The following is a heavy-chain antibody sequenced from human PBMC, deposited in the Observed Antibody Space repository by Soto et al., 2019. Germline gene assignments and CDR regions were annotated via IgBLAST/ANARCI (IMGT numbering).Heavy chain of an antibody. V-gene: IGHV3-13*04. D-gene: IGHD6-13*01. CDR2: IGIAGDT. Sequence: GGSLRLSCAASGLTFSSYDMHWVRQATGKGLEWVSAIGIAGDTYYSGSVKGRFTISRENAKNSLYLQMNSLRAGDTAVYYCARVIPYNSRWSPYYYGMDVWGQGTTVTVSS. J-gene: IGHJ6*02. CDR1: GLTFSSYD. CDR3: ARVIPYNSRWSPYYYGMDV.